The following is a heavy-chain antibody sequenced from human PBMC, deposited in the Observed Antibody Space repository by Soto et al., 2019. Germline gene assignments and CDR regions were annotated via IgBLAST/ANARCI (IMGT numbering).Heavy chain of an antibody. J-gene: IGHJ2*01. Sequence: SVSNAWMNWVRQAPGKGLEWVGRIKSKTDGGTTDYAAPVKGRFTISRDDSKNTLYLQMNSLKTEDTAVYYCTTTPYWYFDLWGRGTLVTVSS. CDR2: IKSKTDGGTT. CDR3: TTTPYWYFDL. V-gene: IGHV3-15*07. CDR1: SVSNAW.